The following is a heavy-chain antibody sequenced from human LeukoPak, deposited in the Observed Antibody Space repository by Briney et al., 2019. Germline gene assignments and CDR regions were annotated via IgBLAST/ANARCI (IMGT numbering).Heavy chain of an antibody. D-gene: IGHD4-17*01. CDR2: IWYDGSNK. J-gene: IGHJ2*01. CDR3: ARDPGDDYGDYYWYFDL. V-gene: IGHV3-33*01. CDR1: GFTFSSYG. Sequence: GGSLRLSSAASGFTFSSYGMHWVRQAPGKGLEWVAVIWYDGSNKYYADSVKGRFTISRDNSKNTLYLQMNSLRAEDTAVYYCARDPGDDYGDYYWYFDLWGRGTLVTVSS.